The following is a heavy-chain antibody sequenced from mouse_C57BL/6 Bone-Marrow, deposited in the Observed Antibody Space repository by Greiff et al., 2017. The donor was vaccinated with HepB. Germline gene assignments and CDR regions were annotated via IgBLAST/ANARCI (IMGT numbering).Heavy chain of an antibody. V-gene: IGHV10-1*01. CDR2: IRSKSNNYAT. J-gene: IGHJ3*01. CDR3: VGGSRVEFAY. Sequence: EVKVEESGGGLVQPKGSLKLSCAASGFSFNTYAMNWVRQAPGKGLEWVARIRSKSNNYATYYADSVKDRFTISRDASESMLYLQMNNLKTEDTAMYYCVGGSRVEFAYGGQGTLVTVSA. D-gene: IGHD1-1*02. CDR1: GFSFNTYA.